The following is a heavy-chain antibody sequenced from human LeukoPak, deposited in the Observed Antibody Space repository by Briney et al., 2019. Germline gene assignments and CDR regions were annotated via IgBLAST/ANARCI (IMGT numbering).Heavy chain of an antibody. J-gene: IGHJ4*02. CDR1: GGSISSYY. D-gene: IGHD6-19*01. CDR3: ASGYSSGLMDY. CDR2: IYYSGST. V-gene: IGHV4-59*12. Sequence: SETLSLTCTVSGGSISSYYWSWIRQPPGKGLEWIGYIYYSGSTNYNPSLKSRVTISVDTSKNQFSLRLSSVTAADTAAYYCASGYSSGLMDYWGQGTLVTVSS.